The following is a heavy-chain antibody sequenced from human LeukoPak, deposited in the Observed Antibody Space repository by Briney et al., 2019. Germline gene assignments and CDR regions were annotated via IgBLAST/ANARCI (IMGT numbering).Heavy chain of an antibody. CDR1: GGTFISYA. J-gene: IGHJ6*03. CDR3: ARDSPITMVRGLYYYYMDV. Sequence: GASVKVSCKASGGTFISYAISWVRQAPGQGLEWMGGIIPIFGTANYAQKFQGRVTITADESTSTAYMELSSLRSEDTAVYYCARDSPITMVRGLYYYYMDVWGKGTTVTVSS. V-gene: IGHV1-69*13. CDR2: IIPIFGTA. D-gene: IGHD3-10*01.